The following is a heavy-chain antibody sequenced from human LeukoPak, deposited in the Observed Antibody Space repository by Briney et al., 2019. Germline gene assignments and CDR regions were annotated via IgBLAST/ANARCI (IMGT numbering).Heavy chain of an antibody. CDR2: IFTYTGDT. CDR1: GYTFISYG. D-gene: IGHD1-1*01. J-gene: IGHJ4*02. CDR3: ASGKEREPFDY. Sequence: GASVKVSFKASGYTFISYGISWVRQAPGQGLEWVGWIFTYTGDTKYEKKFHGRVTMTTDSSTNTVYLELRSLRSDDTAVYYCASGKEREPFDYWGQGTLVTVSS. V-gene: IGHV1-18*01.